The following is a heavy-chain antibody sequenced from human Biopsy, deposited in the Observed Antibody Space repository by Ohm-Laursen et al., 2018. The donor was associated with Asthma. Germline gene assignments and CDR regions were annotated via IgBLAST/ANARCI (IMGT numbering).Heavy chain of an antibody. CDR2: ISSIFGTA. CDR1: GYTVTRDA. D-gene: IGHD3-10*01. J-gene: IGHJ6*02. Sequence: SSVKVSCKASGYTVTRDAINWVRQAPGQGLEWMGGISSIFGTANYAKKFQGRVTITADESTSTAYMELSSLRSEDTAVYYCARHPYVDGSDNYYYRGNDYYLGMDVWGQGTTVTVSS. V-gene: IGHV1-69*01. CDR3: ARHPYVDGSDNYYYRGNDYYLGMDV.